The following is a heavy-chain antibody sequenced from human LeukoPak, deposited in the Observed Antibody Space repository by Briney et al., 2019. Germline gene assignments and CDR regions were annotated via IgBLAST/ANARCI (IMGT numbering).Heavy chain of an antibody. J-gene: IGHJ4*02. CDR2: MNSNVGNT. Sequence: ASVKVSCKASGYTFTSYDINWVRQATGQGLEWMGWMNSNVGNTGYEQKFQGRVTMTRNTSMRTAYMELSSLTSEDTAVYYCARGAPGSSQDYWGQGTLVTVSS. CDR3: ARGAPGSSQDY. D-gene: IGHD6-13*01. V-gene: IGHV1-8*01. CDR1: GYTFTSYD.